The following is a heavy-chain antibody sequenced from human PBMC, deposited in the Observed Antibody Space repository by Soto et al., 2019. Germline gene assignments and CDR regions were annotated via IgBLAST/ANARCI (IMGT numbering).Heavy chain of an antibody. CDR2: INVGNSNT. J-gene: IGHJ4*02. Sequence: ASVKVSCKASGYTFTSYPMHWLRQAPGQRLEWMGWINVGNSNTKYSQKFQGRVTISRDTSASTAYMELSSLRSEDTAVYYCATDGYSSGWSFDYWGQGTLVTVSS. D-gene: IGHD6-19*01. CDR1: GYTFTSYP. V-gene: IGHV1-3*01. CDR3: ATDGYSSGWSFDY.